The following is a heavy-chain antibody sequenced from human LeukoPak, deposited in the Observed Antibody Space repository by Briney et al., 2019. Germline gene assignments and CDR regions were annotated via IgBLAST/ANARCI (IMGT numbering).Heavy chain of an antibody. Sequence: PGGSLRLSCAASGFTVSSNYMSWVRHAPGKGLEWVSVIYSGGSTYYADSVKGRFTISRDNSKNTLYLQMNSLRAEDTAVYYCAREVFGAAVYYFDYWGQGTLVTVSS. CDR1: GFTVSSNY. CDR2: IYSGGST. CDR3: AREVFGAAVYYFDY. D-gene: IGHD6-13*01. V-gene: IGHV3-66*02. J-gene: IGHJ4*02.